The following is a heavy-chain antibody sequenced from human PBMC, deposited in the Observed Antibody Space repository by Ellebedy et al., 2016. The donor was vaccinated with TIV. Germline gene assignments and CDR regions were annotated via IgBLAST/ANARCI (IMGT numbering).Heavy chain of an antibody. Sequence: SVKVSCXASGGTFSSYAISWVRQAPGQGLEWMGGIIPIFGTANYAQKFQGRVTITADKSTSTAYMELSSLRSEDTAVYYCATESGSYYLPFDYWGQGTLVTVSS. CDR2: IIPIFGTA. V-gene: IGHV1-69*06. CDR3: ATESGSYYLPFDY. D-gene: IGHD1-26*01. J-gene: IGHJ4*02. CDR1: GGTFSSYA.